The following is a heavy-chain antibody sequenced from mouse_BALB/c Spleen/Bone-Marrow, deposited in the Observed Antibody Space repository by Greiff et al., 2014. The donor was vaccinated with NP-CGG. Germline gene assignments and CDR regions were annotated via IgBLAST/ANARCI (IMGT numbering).Heavy chain of an antibody. V-gene: IGHV1-87*01. CDR3: ARSEGNYAMDY. CDR2: IYSGDGDT. J-gene: IGHJ4*01. Sequence: QVQLQQSGAELARPGASVKLSCKASGYTFTSYWMQWVKQRPGQGLEWIGAIYSGDGDTRYTQKFKGKATLTADKSSSTAYMQLSSLASEDSAVYYCARSEGNYAMDYWGQGTSVTVSS. CDR1: GYTFTSYW.